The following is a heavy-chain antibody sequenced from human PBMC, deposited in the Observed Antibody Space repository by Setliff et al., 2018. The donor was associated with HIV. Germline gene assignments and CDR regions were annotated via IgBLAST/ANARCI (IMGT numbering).Heavy chain of an antibody. V-gene: IGHV4-59*01. CDR3: ARNGDYYMDV. Sequence: SETLSLTCTVSGGSISTYYWGWIRQPPGKGLEWIGYINYSGSTKHNPSLKSRVTISVNTSKNQFSLKLNSVTAADTAVYYCARNGDYYMDVWGKGTTVTVSS. CDR2: INYSGST. J-gene: IGHJ6*03. CDR1: GGSISTYY. D-gene: IGHD4-17*01.